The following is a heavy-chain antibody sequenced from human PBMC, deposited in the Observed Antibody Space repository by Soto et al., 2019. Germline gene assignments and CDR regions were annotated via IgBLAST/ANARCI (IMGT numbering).Heavy chain of an antibody. CDR1: GFTLSRHT. V-gene: IGHV3-21*01. Sequence: GGSLRLSCAASGFTLSRHTMNWVRQAPGKGLEWVSCIGSRTSDIYYADSVKGRFTISRDNAKNSLYLDLTRLRAEDTAVYFCVRDYYDTSGYPNTFDMWGQGTMATVSS. CDR2: IGSRTSDI. J-gene: IGHJ3*02. D-gene: IGHD3-22*01. CDR3: VRDYYDTSGYPNTFDM.